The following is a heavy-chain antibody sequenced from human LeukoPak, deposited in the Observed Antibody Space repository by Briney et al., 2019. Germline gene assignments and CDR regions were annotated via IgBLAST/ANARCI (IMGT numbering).Heavy chain of an antibody. CDR3: ARWHSHGRYFDY. Sequence: SETLSLTCAVSGGSIRNYCWNWIRQPPGKGLEWIGYFCDSRNTDYKPSLKSRVSMSLDTSKNQLSLKMTSATAADTAVYFCARWHSHGRYFDYWGQGVLVTVSS. CDR1: GGSIRNYC. V-gene: IGHV4-59*01. J-gene: IGHJ4*02. D-gene: IGHD2-21*01. CDR2: FCDSRNT.